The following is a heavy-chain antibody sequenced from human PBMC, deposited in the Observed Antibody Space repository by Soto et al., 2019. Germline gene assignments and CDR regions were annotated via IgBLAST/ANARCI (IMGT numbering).Heavy chain of an antibody. D-gene: IGHD3-10*01. J-gene: IGHJ5*02. CDR1: GFIFSGFS. Sequence: EVQLVQSEGGLVQPGGSLRISCAASGFIFSGFSMNWVRQTPGKGLEWVAYISSTRSTIFYADSVKGRFTISRDNAKNSLYLQMTSLRAEDTAVYYCARVATLIRGSNWLDPWGQGTLVTVSS. V-gene: IGHV3-48*01. CDR3: ARVATLIRGSNWLDP. CDR2: ISSTRSTI.